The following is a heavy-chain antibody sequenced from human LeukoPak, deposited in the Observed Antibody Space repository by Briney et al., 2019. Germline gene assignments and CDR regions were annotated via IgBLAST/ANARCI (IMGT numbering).Heavy chain of an antibody. CDR2: INHSGST. D-gene: IGHD3-22*01. J-gene: IGHJ4*02. V-gene: IGHV4-34*01. Sequence: SETLSLTCAVYGGSFSGYYWSWIRQPPGKGLEWIGEINHSGSTNYNPSLKSRVTISVDTSKNQFSLKLSSVTAADTAVYYCARGPRERITMIVVPRGFDYWGQGTLVTVSS. CDR1: GGSFSGYY. CDR3: ARGPRERITMIVVPRGFDY.